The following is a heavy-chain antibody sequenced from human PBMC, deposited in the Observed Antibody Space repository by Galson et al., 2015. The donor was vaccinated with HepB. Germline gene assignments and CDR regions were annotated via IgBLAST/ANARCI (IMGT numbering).Heavy chain of an antibody. CDR3: ARKQSLLWLGQLLPYYFDY. V-gene: IGHV3-7*03. CDR1: GFTFSSYW. CDR2: INQDGSEK. Sequence: SLRLSCAASGFTFSSYWMTWVRQAPGKGLEWVANINQDGSEKYYADSVKGRFTISRDNAQNSLYLQMNSLRAEDTAMYYCARKQSLLWLGQLLPYYFDYWGQGTLVTISS. D-gene: IGHD3-10*01. J-gene: IGHJ4*02.